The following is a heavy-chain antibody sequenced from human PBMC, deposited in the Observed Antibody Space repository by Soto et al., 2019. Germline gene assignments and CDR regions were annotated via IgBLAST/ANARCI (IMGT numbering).Heavy chain of an antibody. D-gene: IGHD3-22*01. CDR1: GVTFSSYT. V-gene: IGHV1-69*04. Sequence: SVKVSCKASGVTFSSYTISWVRQAPGQGLEWMGRIIPILGIANYAQKFQGRVTITADKSTSTAYMELSSLRSEDTAVYYCARDGAYFDSSGYYYLSWAQGTRVTSPQ. CDR2: IIPILGIA. CDR3: ARDGAYFDSSGYYYLS. J-gene: IGHJ5*02.